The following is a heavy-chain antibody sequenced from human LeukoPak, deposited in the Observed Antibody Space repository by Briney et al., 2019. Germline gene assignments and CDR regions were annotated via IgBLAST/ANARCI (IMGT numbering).Heavy chain of an antibody. J-gene: IGHJ4*02. V-gene: IGHV3-21*01. CDR3: VRDRSPGYFDY. CDR1: GFTFNTYN. D-gene: IGHD3-10*01. Sequence: PGGSLRLSCAASGFTFNTYNMNWVRQAPGKGLEWVSSISSSSSYIYYADSVKGRFTISRDNAKNSLYLQMNSLRAEDTAVYYCVRDRSPGYFDYWGQGTLVTVSS. CDR2: ISSSSSYI.